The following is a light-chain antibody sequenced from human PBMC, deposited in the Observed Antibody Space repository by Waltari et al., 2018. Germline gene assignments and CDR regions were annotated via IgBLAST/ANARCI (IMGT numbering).Light chain of an antibody. Sequence: QSVLTQPPSASGTPGQRVTISCSGSNPNTGSTLVNWYHQLPGTAPKLLIYRNNQRPSGVPDRFSGSKSGTSASLAISGLQSEDEADYYCATWDDSLNGQVFGGGTKLTVL. J-gene: IGLJ3*02. CDR3: ATWDDSLNGQV. CDR1: NPNTGSTL. V-gene: IGLV1-44*01. CDR2: RNN.